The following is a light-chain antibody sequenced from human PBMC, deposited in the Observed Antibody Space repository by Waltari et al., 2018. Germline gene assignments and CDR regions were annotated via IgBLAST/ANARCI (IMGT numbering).Light chain of an antibody. CDR2: GAS. V-gene: IGKV3-20*01. J-gene: IGKJ2*01. CDR3: ELYDSSPPGYT. CDR1: QTVRSSY. Sequence: EIVLTQSPGTLSLSPGERATLSCRASQTVRSSYIAWYQQRPGQAPRLLTHGASSRATGIPDRFSGSGSGTDFTLTISGLEPDDFAVYFCELYDSSPPGYTFGQGTKLEI.